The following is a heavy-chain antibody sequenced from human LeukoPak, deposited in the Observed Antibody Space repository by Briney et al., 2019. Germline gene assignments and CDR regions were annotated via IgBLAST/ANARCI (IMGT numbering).Heavy chain of an antibody. D-gene: IGHD5-18*01. CDR1: GFTLRTYW. V-gene: IGHV3-74*01. J-gene: IGHJ4*02. CDR2: INTDGSST. Sequence: GGSLRLSCAASGFTLRTYWMHWVRQAPGKGLVWVSHINTDGSSTSYADSVKGRFTIARANAKNTLYLQMNSLRGEDTAVYYCARGGYSYGYEYWGQGTLVTVSS. CDR3: ARGGYSYGYEY.